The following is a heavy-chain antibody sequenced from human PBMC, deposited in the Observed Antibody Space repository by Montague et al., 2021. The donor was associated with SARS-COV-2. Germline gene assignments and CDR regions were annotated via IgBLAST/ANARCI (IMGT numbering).Heavy chain of an antibody. D-gene: IGHD1-14*01. V-gene: IGHV4-34*01. CDR1: GGSFSNYY. CDR2: INHSGST. Sequence: SETLSLTCAVYGGSFSNYYWSWIRQPPGKGLEWIGEINHSGSTNYNSSLKSRVTVSVGTSENQFSLNLSSVTAADTAVYYCARAPPLYIAPSGAMDVWGQGTTVTVSS. J-gene: IGHJ6*02. CDR3: ARAPPLYIAPSGAMDV.